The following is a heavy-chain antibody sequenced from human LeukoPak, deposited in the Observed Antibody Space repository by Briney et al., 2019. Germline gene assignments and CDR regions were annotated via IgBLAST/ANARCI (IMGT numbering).Heavy chain of an antibody. D-gene: IGHD3-22*01. CDR1: GGSISPYC. Sequence: SETLSLTCTVSGGSISPYCWSWVRQPPGKGLEWIGYIFYTVNTNYNPPLKSRVTISVDTSKNQFSLKLNSVTAADTAVFYCARHYYDSSGYDAFDIWGQGTMVTVSS. V-gene: IGHV4-59*01. J-gene: IGHJ3*02. CDR3: ARHYYDSSGYDAFDI. CDR2: IFYTVNT.